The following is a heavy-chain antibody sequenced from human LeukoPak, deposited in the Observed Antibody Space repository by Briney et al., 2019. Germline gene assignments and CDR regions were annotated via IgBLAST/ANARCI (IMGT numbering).Heavy chain of an antibody. D-gene: IGHD3-10*01. CDR1: GFTLSSYS. J-gene: IGHJ6*02. V-gene: IGHV3-21*01. Sequence: GGCLRLSCAPSGFTLSSYSMDWVRQAPGKGLEWVSSISSSSSYTFDAVAVKGRLNISRGNAKHSLYLQMNSLRAEDTAVYYCARDQDAAMVRGVLLYFHYYYGMDVWGQGTTVTVSS. CDR3: ARDQDAAMVRGVLLYFHYYYGMDV. CDR2: ISSSSSYT.